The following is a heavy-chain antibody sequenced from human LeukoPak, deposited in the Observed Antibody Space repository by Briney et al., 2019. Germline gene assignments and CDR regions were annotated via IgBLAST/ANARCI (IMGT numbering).Heavy chain of an antibody. CDR2: IFGSGGSA. J-gene: IGHJ4*02. CDR1: GFTFNSYA. Sequence: GGSLRLSCAASGFTFNSYAMYWVRQAPGKGLEWVSGIFGSGGSAHYADSVKGRFTMSRDNSKNTVYLQMDSLRVEDTAVYYCGKTTTGYSSGRYPGWPVDYWGQGTLVTVSS. V-gene: IGHV3-23*01. CDR3: GKTTTGYSSGRYPGWPVDY. D-gene: IGHD6-19*01.